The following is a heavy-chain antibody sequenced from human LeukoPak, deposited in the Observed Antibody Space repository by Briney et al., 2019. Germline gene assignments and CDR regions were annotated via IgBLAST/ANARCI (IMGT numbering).Heavy chain of an antibody. CDR3: ARDGPTDSYYYYGMDV. CDR1: GYTFTSYG. CDR2: ISAYNGNT. V-gene: IGHV1-18*01. D-gene: IGHD4-17*01. J-gene: IGHJ6*02. Sequence: RASVKVSCKASGYTFTSYGISWVRQAPGQGLEWMGWISAYNGNTNYAQKLQGRVTMTTDTSTSTAHMELRSLRSDDTAVYYCARDGPTDSYYYYGMDVWGQGTTVTVSS.